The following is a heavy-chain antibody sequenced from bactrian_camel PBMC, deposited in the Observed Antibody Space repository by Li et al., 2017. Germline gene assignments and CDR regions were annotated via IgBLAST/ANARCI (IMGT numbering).Heavy chain of an antibody. CDR1: GFSFSTYG. V-gene: IGHV3S6*01. CDR3: AVDCVTCPPRGSWPSACD. D-gene: IGHD6*01. J-gene: IGHJ4*01. CDR2: IHTASDT. Sequence: SGGDLVQPGGSLRLSCAGSGFSFSTYGMAWVRQAPGKGLEWVSTIHTASDTKYADSAEGRFTISRDNANNTLYLQMNNLKPEDTSMYLCAVDCVTCPPRGSWPSACDWGQGTQVTVS.